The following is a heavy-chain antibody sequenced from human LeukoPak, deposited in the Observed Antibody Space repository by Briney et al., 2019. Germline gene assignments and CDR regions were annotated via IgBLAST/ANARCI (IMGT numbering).Heavy chain of an antibody. Sequence: GGSLRLSCAASGFTFSSYAMTWVRQAPGKGLEWVSALSGGGDSTYHADSVQGRFTISRDNSKNTLYLQMNSLRAEDTAVYYCAKGPGYCSSTSCPADYWGQGTLVTVSS. V-gene: IGHV3-23*01. J-gene: IGHJ4*02. D-gene: IGHD2-2*01. CDR1: GFTFSSYA. CDR3: AKGPGYCSSTSCPADY. CDR2: LSGGGDST.